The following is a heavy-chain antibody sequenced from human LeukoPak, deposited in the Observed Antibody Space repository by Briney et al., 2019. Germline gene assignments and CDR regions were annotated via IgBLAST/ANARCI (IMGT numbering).Heavy chain of an antibody. Sequence: SETLSLTCTVSGGSISSYYWSWIRQPPGKGLEWIGYIYYSGSTNYSPSLKSRVTISVDTSKNQFSLKLSSVTAADTAVYYCARMRGTTLFDYWGQGTLVTVSS. CDR2: IYYSGST. D-gene: IGHD2/OR15-2a*01. J-gene: IGHJ4*02. CDR1: GGSISSYY. V-gene: IGHV4-59*12. CDR3: ARMRGTTLFDY.